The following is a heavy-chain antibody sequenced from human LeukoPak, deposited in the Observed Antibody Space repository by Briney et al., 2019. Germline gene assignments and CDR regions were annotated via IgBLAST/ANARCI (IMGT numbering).Heavy chain of an antibody. V-gene: IGHV3-74*01. Sequence: GGSLRLSCAASGFTFSSYWMHWVRQAPGKGLVWVSRINTDGSSTSYADSVKGRFTISRDNAKNTLYLQMNSLRAEDTAVYYCARELGYSYTPYYFDYWGQGTLVTVSS. J-gene: IGHJ4*02. CDR3: ARELGYSYTPYYFDY. D-gene: IGHD5-18*01. CDR1: GFTFSSYW. CDR2: INTDGSST.